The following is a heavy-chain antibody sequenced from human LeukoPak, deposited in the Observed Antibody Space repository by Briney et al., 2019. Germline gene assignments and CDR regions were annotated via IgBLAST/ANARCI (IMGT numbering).Heavy chain of an antibody. CDR2: ISYDGSNK. CDR1: GFTFSSYA. D-gene: IGHD3-10*01. Sequence: GGSLRLSCAASGFTFSSYAMHWVRQAPGKGLEWVAVISYDGSNKYYADFVKGRFTISRDNSKNTLYLQMNSLRVEDTAVYYCAKGVYGSRSTSLADVWGQGTLVTVSS. J-gene: IGHJ4*02. V-gene: IGHV3-30-3*01. CDR3: AKGVYGSRSTSLADV.